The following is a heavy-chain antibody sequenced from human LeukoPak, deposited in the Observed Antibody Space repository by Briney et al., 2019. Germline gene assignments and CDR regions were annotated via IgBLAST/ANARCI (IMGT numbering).Heavy chain of an antibody. CDR3: ATQASYYYGSGSYYDS. CDR2: IYGGGKT. Sequence: GGSLRLSCVVSGLPVNFNYMAWVRQAPGKGLECVSFIYGGGKTYYTDSVTGRFTISRDNSKRTLFLQTNSLRAEDTAIYYCATQASYYYGSGSYYDSWGQGTLVTVSS. D-gene: IGHD3-10*01. CDR1: GLPVNFNY. J-gene: IGHJ4*02. V-gene: IGHV3-66*01.